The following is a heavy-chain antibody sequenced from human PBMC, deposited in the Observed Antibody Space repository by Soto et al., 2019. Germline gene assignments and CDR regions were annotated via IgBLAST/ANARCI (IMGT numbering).Heavy chain of an antibody. Sequence: QVQLQESGPGLVKPSETLSLTCTVSGDSISNYYWSWIRQPPGKGLEWIGYIYYSGSTNYNPSLKSRITIAVDTSKNQFSLKLSSVTAADTAVYYCARHLWVGSSWYLGAFDIWGQGTMVTVSS. D-gene: IGHD6-13*01. V-gene: IGHV4-59*08. J-gene: IGHJ3*02. CDR1: GDSISNYY. CDR2: IYYSGST. CDR3: ARHLWVGSSWYLGAFDI.